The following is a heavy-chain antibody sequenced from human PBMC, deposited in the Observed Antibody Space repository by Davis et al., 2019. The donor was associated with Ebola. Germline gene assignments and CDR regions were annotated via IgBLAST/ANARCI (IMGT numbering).Heavy chain of an antibody. CDR3: AIDGAGPEYYFDY. V-gene: IGHV3-30*03. Sequence: PGGSLRLSCVASGFSISRSGMHWVRQAPGKGLEWVAVISSDAVNEYYADSVKGRFTISRDNSRRTLHLEMRSLREEDTALYYCAIDGAGPEYYFDYWGQGTLVTVSS. CDR2: ISSDAVNE. D-gene: IGHD2/OR15-2a*01. J-gene: IGHJ4*02. CDR1: GFSISRSG.